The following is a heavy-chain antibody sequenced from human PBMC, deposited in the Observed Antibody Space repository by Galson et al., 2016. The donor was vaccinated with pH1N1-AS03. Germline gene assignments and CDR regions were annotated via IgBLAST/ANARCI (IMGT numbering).Heavy chain of an antibody. CDR3: AWIPVPGSWYFDY. J-gene: IGHJ4*02. CDR2: IISNGSLT. Sequence: SLRLSCAASGFTFNTGMTWVRQVPGKGLEWVSSIISNGSLTYYADSVKGRFTISRDNSKNILYLLMNGRRAEDTALYYCAWIPVPGSWYFDYWGQGILVTVSS. V-gene: IGHV3-23*01. D-gene: IGHD6-19*01. CDR1: GFTFNTG.